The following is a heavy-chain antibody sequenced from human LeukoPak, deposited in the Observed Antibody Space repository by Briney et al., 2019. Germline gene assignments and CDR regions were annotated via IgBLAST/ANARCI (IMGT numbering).Heavy chain of an antibody. V-gene: IGHV3-30-3*01. CDR3: ARGGDSWSGYSYGLDA. Sequence: GRSLRLSCAASGFSFSTYAMHWVRQAPGKGLEWVAVISFDGRNEYYADSVKGRFTISRDISKNTLYLQMNSLRPEDTAVYYCARGGDSWSGYSYGLDAWGQGTTVTVSS. CDR1: GFSFSTYA. J-gene: IGHJ6*02. CDR2: ISFDGRNE. D-gene: IGHD3-3*01.